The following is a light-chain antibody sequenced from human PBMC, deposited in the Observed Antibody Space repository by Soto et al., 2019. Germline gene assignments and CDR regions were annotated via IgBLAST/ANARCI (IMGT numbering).Light chain of an antibody. CDR3: QQYNNWPRAT. CDR2: RTS. Sequence: ETVMTQSPATLSVSPGERATLSCRASQSINNNLAWYQQKPGQAPRLIMFRTSTRATGVPARFSGSGSETEFNLTISSLQSEDFAVYYCQQYNNWPRATFGPGTKVEIK. V-gene: IGKV3-15*01. CDR1: QSINNN. J-gene: IGKJ4*01.